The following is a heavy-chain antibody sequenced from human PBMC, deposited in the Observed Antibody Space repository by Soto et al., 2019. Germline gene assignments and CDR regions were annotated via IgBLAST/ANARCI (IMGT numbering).Heavy chain of an antibody. V-gene: IGHV4-59*08. D-gene: IGHD6-19*01. J-gene: IGHJ4*02. CDR3: ARFDNIAVAGFDY. CDR2: IYYSGST. Sequence: SETLSLTCSVAGGSSSGHYWSWIRQPPGKGLEWIGYIYYSGSTNYNPSLKSRVTISVDTSKNQFSLKLSSVTAADTAVYYCARFDNIAVAGFDYWGQGTLVTVPS. CDR1: GGSSSGHY.